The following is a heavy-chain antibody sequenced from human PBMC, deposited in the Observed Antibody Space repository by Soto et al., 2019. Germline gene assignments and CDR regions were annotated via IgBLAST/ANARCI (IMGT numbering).Heavy chain of an antibody. CDR3: ARGRRGKILSNRKDAFDI. Sequence: GGSLRLSCAASGFTVSSNYMSWVRQAPGKGLEWVSVIYSGGSTYYADSVKGRFTISRDNSKNTLYLQMNSLRAEDTAVYYCARGRRGKILSNRKDAFDIWGQGTMVTVSS. V-gene: IGHV3-53*01. J-gene: IGHJ3*02. D-gene: IGHD2-15*01. CDR1: GFTVSSNY. CDR2: IYSGGST.